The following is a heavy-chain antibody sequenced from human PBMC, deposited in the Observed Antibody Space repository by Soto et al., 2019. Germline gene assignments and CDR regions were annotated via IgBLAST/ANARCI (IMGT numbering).Heavy chain of an antibody. J-gene: IGHJ6*02. V-gene: IGHV3-23*01. CDR1: GFTFGDYY. D-gene: IGHD2-2*02. Sequence: GGSLRLSCETSGFTFGDYYMSWVRQAPGKGLEWVSAISGSGGSTYYADSVKGRFTISRDNSKNTLYLQMNSLRAEDTAVYYCAKEKCSSTSCYTRANYYYYGMDVWGQGTTVTVSS. CDR3: AKEKCSSTSCYTRANYYYYGMDV. CDR2: ISGSGGST.